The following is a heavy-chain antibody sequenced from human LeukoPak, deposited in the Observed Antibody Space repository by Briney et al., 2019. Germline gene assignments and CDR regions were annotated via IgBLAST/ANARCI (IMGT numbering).Heavy chain of an antibody. D-gene: IGHD2-15*01. Sequence: ASVKVSCKASGYNFTGYYIHWVRQAPGQGLEWMGWMNPNNRGTKYAQKFQGRVTMTRDTSISTAYMELTRLKSDDMAVYYCTRDIVFWGQGTLVTVSS. J-gene: IGHJ4*02. V-gene: IGHV1-2*02. CDR1: GYNFTGYY. CDR3: TRDIVF. CDR2: MNPNNRGT.